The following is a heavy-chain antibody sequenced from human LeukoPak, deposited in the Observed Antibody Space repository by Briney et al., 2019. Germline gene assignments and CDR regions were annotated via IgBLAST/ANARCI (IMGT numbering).Heavy chain of an antibody. CDR1: GFTFSSYW. CDR2: INSDGSST. Sequence: PGGSLRLSCAASGFTFSSYWMHWVRQAPGKGLVWVSRINSDGSSTNYAGSVKGRFTISRDNAKNTLYVQMNGVRVEDTAVYYCARGGFGGPNAFDIWGQGTMVTVSS. CDR3: ARGGFGGPNAFDI. D-gene: IGHD3-16*01. J-gene: IGHJ3*02. V-gene: IGHV3-74*01.